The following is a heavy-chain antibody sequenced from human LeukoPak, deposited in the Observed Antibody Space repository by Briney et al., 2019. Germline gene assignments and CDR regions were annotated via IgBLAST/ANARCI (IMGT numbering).Heavy chain of an antibody. CDR3: AGVSFQGYFDY. J-gene: IGHJ4*02. Sequence: ASVKVSCKASGYTFTSYGISWVRQAPGQGLEWMEWISAYNGNTNYAQKLQGRVTMTTDTSTSTAYMELRSLRSDDTAVYYCAGVSFQGYFDYWGQGTLVTVSS. CDR1: GYTFTSYG. V-gene: IGHV1-18*01. D-gene: IGHD3-16*02. CDR2: ISAYNGNT.